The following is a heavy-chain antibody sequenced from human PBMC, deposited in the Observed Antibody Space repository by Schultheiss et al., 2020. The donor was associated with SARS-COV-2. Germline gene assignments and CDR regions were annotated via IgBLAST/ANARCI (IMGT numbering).Heavy chain of an antibody. Sequence: SETLSLTCTVSGGSISSSSYYWGWIRQPPGKGLEWIGYIYYSGSTYYNPSLKSRVTISVDTSKNQFSLRLSSVTAADTAVYYCARVDAVAGTGYYFDYWGQGTLVTVSS. V-gene: IGHV4-39*07. J-gene: IGHJ4*02. D-gene: IGHD6-19*01. CDR1: GGSISSSSYY. CDR2: IYYSGST. CDR3: ARVDAVAGTGYYFDY.